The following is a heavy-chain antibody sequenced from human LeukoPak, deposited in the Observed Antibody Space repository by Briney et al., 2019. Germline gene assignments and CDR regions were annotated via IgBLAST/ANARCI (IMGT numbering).Heavy chain of an antibody. CDR2: INPNSGGT. V-gene: IGHV1-2*02. CDR1: GFIFTGYY. CDR3: ARCERYYDILTGYSYYYGMDV. J-gene: IGHJ6*02. Sequence: ASVRVSCKASGFIFTGYYMHWVRQAPGQGLEWMGWINPNSGGTNYAQKFQGRATMTRDTSISTAYMELSRLRSDDTAVYYCARCERYYDILTGYSYYYGMDVWGQGTTVTVSS. D-gene: IGHD3-9*01.